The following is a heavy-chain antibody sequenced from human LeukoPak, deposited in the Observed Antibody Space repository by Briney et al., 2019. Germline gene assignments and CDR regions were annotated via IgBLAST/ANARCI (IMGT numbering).Heavy chain of an antibody. CDR1: GGSISSYY. Sequence: SETLSLTCTVSGGSISSYYWSWIRQPPGKGLEWIGYIYYSGSTNYNPSLKSRVTISVDTSKNQFSLKLSSVTAADTAVYYCATFIAVAHYYFDYWGQGTLVTVSS. J-gene: IGHJ4*02. V-gene: IGHV4-59*01. D-gene: IGHD6-19*01. CDR3: ATFIAVAHYYFDY. CDR2: IYYSGST.